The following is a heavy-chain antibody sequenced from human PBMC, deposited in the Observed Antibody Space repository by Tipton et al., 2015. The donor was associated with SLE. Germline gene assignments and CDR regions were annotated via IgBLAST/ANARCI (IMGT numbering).Heavy chain of an antibody. D-gene: IGHD1-26*01. CDR2: ITHSGST. V-gene: IGHV4-34*01. CDR1: GGSIYTSAYY. J-gene: IGHJ1*01. CDR3: ARGYSGSYLGLAEYFQH. Sequence: TLSLTCTVSGGSIYTSAYYWNWIRQPPGKGLEWIAEITHSGSTNYNPSLKSRVTISVNTSKNQFSLRLSSVTAADTAVYYCARGYSGSYLGLAEYFQHWGQGTLVTVSS.